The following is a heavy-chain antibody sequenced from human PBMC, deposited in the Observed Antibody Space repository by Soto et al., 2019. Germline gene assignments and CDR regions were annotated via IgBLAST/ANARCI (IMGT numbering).Heavy chain of an antibody. CDR1: GGSISSNKW. J-gene: IGHJ6*02. Sequence: QVQLQESGPGLVKPSETLSLTCAVYGGSISSNKWWSWVRQLPGKGLEWIGEIYHSGSTNYNPSLKSRVTISLDKSKNQFSLKLSSVTAADSAVYYCARDDHIVVVPTSLGAMDVWGQGTTVTVSS. CDR3: ARDDHIVVVPTSLGAMDV. CDR2: IYHSGST. V-gene: IGHV4-4*02. D-gene: IGHD2-2*01.